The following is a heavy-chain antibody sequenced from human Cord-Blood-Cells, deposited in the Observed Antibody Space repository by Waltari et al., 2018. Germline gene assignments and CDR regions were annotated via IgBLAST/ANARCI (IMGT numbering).Heavy chain of an antibody. V-gene: IGHV3-30-3*01. CDR2: ISYDGSNK. Sequence: QVQLVESGGGVVQPGRSLRLSCAASGFTFSSYAMHWVRQAPGKGLEWVAVISYDGSNKYDADSVKGRFTISRDNSKNTLYLQMNSLRAEDTAVYYCARVSTRENWYFDLWGRGTLVTVSS. CDR1: GFTFSSYA. J-gene: IGHJ2*01. CDR3: ARVSTRENWYFDL.